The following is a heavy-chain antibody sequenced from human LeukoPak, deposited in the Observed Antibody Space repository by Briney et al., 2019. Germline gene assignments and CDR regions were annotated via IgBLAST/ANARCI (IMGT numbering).Heavy chain of an antibody. Sequence: PGGSLRLSCAASGFTFSDYYMSWIRQAPGKGLEWVSYISSSGGTIYYADSVKGRFTISRDNAKNSLYLQMNSLRAEDTAVYYCARVVKDGGNSFDYWGQGTLVTVSS. D-gene: IGHD4-23*01. V-gene: IGHV3-11*01. CDR3: ARVVKDGGNSFDY. CDR2: ISSSGGTI. CDR1: GFTFSDYY. J-gene: IGHJ4*02.